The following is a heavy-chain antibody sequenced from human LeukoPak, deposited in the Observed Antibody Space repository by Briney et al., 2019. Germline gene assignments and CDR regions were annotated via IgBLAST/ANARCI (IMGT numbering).Heavy chain of an antibody. CDR2: VYYDGIS. CDR1: GGSINNTIFY. Sequence: SETLSLTCTVSGGSINNTIFYWGWIRQPPGKGLEWIGTVYYDGISYVSSSLKSRATISVDTPKNQFSLRLTSVTAVDTAVYYCARMSRWGPYWGQGTLVTVSS. J-gene: IGHJ4*02. D-gene: IGHD3-16*01. V-gene: IGHV4-39*07. CDR3: ARMSRWGPY.